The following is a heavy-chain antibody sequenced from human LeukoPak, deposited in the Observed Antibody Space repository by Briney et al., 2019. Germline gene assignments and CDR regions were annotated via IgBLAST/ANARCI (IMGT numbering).Heavy chain of an antibody. CDR3: AAHSSSKTRFDY. Sequence: PGGSLRLSCAASGFIVSGNYMSWVRQAPGKGLEWVSVIYSGGSTYYADSVEGRFTISRDNSKNTLYLQMNSLRAEDTAVYYCAAHSSSKTRFDYWGQGTLVTVSS. D-gene: IGHD6-6*01. CDR2: IYSGGST. CDR1: GFIVSGNY. J-gene: IGHJ4*02. V-gene: IGHV3-66*01.